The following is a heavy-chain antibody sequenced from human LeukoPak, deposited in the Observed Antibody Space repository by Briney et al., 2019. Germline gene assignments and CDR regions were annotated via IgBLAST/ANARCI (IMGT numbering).Heavy chain of an antibody. V-gene: IGHV5-51*01. CDR1: GYRFTNDW. J-gene: IGHJ3*02. Sequence: PGASLKISCKASGYRFTNDWIGWVRQMPGKGLEWMGIIYPGDSDTRYSPSFQGQVTISTDKPISTAYLQWSSLKASDTAMYYCARGPDSFDMWGQGTMVIVSS. CDR2: IYPGDSDT. CDR3: ARGPDSFDM.